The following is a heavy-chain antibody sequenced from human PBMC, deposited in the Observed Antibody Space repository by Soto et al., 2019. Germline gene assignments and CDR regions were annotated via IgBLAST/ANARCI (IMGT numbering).Heavy chain of an antibody. D-gene: IGHD3-3*01. J-gene: IGHJ5*01. Sequence: QVTLKESGPVLVKPTETLTLTCLVSGFSLRNIRMGVTLIRQPPGKALECLAHIFSDDEKSYSTSLKNRLAISKDNSKSQVVLTMTHMDHGDTATYYCARIRGTYSLTSGSYREKWFASWGQGILVTVSS. CDR3: ARIRGTYSLTSGSYREKWFAS. CDR2: IFSDDEK. V-gene: IGHV2-26*01. CDR1: GFSLRNIRMG.